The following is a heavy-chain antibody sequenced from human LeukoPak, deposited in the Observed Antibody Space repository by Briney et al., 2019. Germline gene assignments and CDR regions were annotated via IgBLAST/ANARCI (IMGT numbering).Heavy chain of an antibody. D-gene: IGHD3-10*01. CDR3: ARQQIRRSGGGYYYGMDV. J-gene: IGHJ6*04. CDR1: GGSMNSGDYY. V-gene: IGHV4-30-4*01. Sequence: SETLSLTCTVSGGSMNSGDYYWSWIRLPPGKGLEWIGYIYYSGSTYYNPSLKSRVTISVDTSKNQFSLKLSSVSAADTAVYYCARQQIRRSGGGYYYGMDVWGKGTTVTVSS. CDR2: IYYSGST.